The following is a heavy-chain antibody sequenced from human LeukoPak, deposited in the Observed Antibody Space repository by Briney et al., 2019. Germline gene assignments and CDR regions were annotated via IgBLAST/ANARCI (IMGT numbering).Heavy chain of an antibody. D-gene: IGHD2-8*01. J-gene: IGHJ4*02. V-gene: IGHV4-39*07. CDR2: IYYSGST. CDR3: ARVALPGVYYFDY. Sequence: SETLSLTCTVSGGSISSGSYYWGWIRQPPGKGLEWIGSIYYSGSTYYNPSLKSRVTISVDTSKNQFSLKLSSVTAADTAVYYCARVALPGVYYFDYWGQGTLVTVSS. CDR1: GGSISSGSYY.